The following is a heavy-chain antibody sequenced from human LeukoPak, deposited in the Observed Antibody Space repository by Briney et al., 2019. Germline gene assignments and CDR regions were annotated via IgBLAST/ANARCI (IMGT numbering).Heavy chain of an antibody. CDR3: PRGGPHSSSWHSLPRYYYYMDV. J-gene: IGHJ6*03. CDR2: INSDGSST. Sequence: GGSLRLSCAASGFTFSSYWMHWVRQAPGKGLVWVSRINSDGSSTSYADSVRGRFTISRDNAKNTLYLQMNSLRAEDTAVYYCPRGGPHSSSWHSLPRYYYYMDVWGKGTTVTVSS. V-gene: IGHV3-74*01. D-gene: IGHD6-13*01. CDR1: GFTFSSYW.